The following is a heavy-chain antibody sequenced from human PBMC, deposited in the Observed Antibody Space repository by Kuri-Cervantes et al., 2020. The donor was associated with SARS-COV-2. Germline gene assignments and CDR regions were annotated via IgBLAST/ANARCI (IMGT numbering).Heavy chain of an antibody. CDR3: ARVVLDTATYDY. V-gene: IGHV4-38-2*02. D-gene: IGHD5-18*01. CDR2: IYHSGST. CDR1: GDPMSSGNYY. J-gene: IGHJ4*02. Sequence: SETLSLTCTVSGDPMSSGNYYWSWIRQPPGKGLEWIGSIYHSGSTYYNPSLKGRVTISVDTSKNQFSLKLSSVTAADTAVYYCARVVLDTATYDYWGQGTLVTVSS.